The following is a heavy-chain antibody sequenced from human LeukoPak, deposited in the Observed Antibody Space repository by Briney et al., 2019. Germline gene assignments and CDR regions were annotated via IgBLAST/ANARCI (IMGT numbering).Heavy chain of an antibody. CDR2: IIPILGIA. J-gene: IGHJ5*02. Sequence: SVKVSCKASGGTFSSYTISWVRQAPGQGLEWMGRIIPILGIANYAQKFQGRVTITADKSTSTAYMELSSLRSEDTAVSYCARGPTTISWCDPGGQGTLVTVSS. CDR1: GGTFSSYT. V-gene: IGHV1-69*02. CDR3: ARGPTTISWCDP. D-gene: IGHD2-21*02.